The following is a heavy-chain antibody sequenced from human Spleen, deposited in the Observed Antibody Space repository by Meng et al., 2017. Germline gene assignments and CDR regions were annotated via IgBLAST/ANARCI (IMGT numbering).Heavy chain of an antibody. CDR1: GISISNFY. J-gene: IGHJ1*01. D-gene: IGHD1-26*01. Sequence: QGQLREPGPGLVKPSVTLSLTCTVSGISISNFYWSWIRQSPGKGLEYIGYVYSGSTNYNPSLKSRVSISVDTSKNQFSLNLKSMTAADSAVYYCARGSGSYMQIDYFQHWGQGTLVTVSS. V-gene: IGHV4-59*01. CDR2: VYSGST. CDR3: ARGSGSYMQIDYFQH.